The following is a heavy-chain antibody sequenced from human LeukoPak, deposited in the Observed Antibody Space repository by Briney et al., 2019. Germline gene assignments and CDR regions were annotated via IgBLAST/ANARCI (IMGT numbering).Heavy chain of an antibody. Sequence: GASVKVSCKASGYTFTSYGISWLRQAPGQGLEWMGWISAYNGNTNYAQKLQGRVTMTTDTSTSTAYMDLRSQRSDDTAVYYCARGRLSTGTMFDPWGQGTLVTVSS. CDR2: ISAYNGNT. D-gene: IGHD1-7*01. J-gene: IGHJ5*02. V-gene: IGHV1-18*01. CDR1: GYTFTSYG. CDR3: ARGRLSTGTMFDP.